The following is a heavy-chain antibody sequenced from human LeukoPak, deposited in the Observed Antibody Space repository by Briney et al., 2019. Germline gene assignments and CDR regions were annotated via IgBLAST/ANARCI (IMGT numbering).Heavy chain of an antibody. CDR2: MNPKTGNT. V-gene: IGHV1-8*01. CDR1: GYTFSDYE. D-gene: IGHD3-3*01. J-gene: IGHJ6*02. Sequence: ASVKVSCKASGYTFSDYEINWVRQATGQGLEWIGWMNPKTGNTDYAQHFQGRITMTRITSISTAYLELSSLRSEDTAVYYCARDRSLYYDFWSGHYGASGLDVWGQGTTVTVSS. CDR3: ARDRSLYYDFWSGHYGASGLDV.